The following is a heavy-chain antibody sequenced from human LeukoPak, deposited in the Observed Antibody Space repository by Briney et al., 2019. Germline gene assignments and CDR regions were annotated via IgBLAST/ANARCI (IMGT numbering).Heavy chain of an antibody. CDR1: GYASSSSY. CDR2: INPRDGGS. CDR3: ATLGV. V-gene: IGHV1-46*01. Sequence: ASVKMSCKAPGYASSSSYIHWLRQAPGQGLEWMAIINPRDGGSTSAQRFQGRITVTMDTATSTVYLEMTSLSSEDTAVYYCATLGVWGQGTMVIVSS. J-gene: IGHJ3*01.